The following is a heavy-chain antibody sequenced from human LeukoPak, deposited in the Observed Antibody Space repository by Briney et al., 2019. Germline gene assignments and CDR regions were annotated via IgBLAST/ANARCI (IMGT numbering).Heavy chain of an antibody. V-gene: IGHV4-59*01. CDR2: IHYSGST. CDR3: ARMRGDYVVDS. Sequence: SEPLSLTCTVSGDSISTYYWSWIRQPPAKGLECIGYIHYSGSTNYNPSLKSRVTLSLYTSKNQFSLNLRSVTAADTGVYYCARMRGDYVVDSWGQGTLVTVSS. CDR1: GDSISTYY. J-gene: IGHJ5*01. D-gene: IGHD4-17*01.